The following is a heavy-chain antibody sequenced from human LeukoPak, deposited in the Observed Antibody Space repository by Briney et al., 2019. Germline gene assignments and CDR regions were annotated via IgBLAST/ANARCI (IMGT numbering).Heavy chain of an antibody. D-gene: IGHD4-23*01. CDR1: GGSFSGYY. CDR2: INHSGST. Sequence: SETLSLTCAVYGGSFSGYYWSWIRQPPGKGLEWIGEINHSGSTNYNPSLKSRVTISVDTSKNQFSLKPSSVTAADTAVYYCASGWVRTVFDYWGQGTLVTVSS. CDR3: ASGWVRTVFDY. V-gene: IGHV4-34*01. J-gene: IGHJ4*02.